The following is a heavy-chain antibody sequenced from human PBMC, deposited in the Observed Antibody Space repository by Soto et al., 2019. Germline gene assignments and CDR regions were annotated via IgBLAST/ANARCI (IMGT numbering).Heavy chain of an antibody. Sequence: ASVKVSCKASGYTFTSYDINWVLQATGQGLEWMGWMNPNSGNTGYAQKFQGRVTMTRNTSISTAYMELSSLRSEDTAVYYCAISSGWSHDAFDIWGQGTMVTVSS. V-gene: IGHV1-8*01. CDR2: MNPNSGNT. CDR1: GYTFTSYD. D-gene: IGHD6-19*01. CDR3: AISSGWSHDAFDI. J-gene: IGHJ3*02.